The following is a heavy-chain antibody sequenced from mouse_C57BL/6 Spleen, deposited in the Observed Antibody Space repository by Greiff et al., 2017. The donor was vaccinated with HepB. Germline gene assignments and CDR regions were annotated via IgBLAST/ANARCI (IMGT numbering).Heavy chain of an antibody. CDR3: ARGGVPYWYFDV. V-gene: IGHV5-16*01. CDR1: GFTFSDYY. Sequence: EVQWVESEGGLVQPGSSMKLSCTASGFTFSDYYMAWVRQVPEKGLEWVANINYDGSSTYYLDSLKSRFIISRDNAKNILYLQMSSLKSEDTATYYCARGGVPYWYFDVWGTGTTVTVSS. J-gene: IGHJ1*03. CDR2: INYDGSST.